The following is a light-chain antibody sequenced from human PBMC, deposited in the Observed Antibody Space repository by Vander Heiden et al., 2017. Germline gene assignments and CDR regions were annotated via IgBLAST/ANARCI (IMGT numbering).Light chain of an antibody. Sequence: QSALTQPASVSASPAQSITISCTGTSSDVGGYNYVSWYQQHPGKAPKLMIYEVSNRPSGVSNRFSGSKSGNTASLTISGLQAEDEADYYCSSYTSSSTVVFGGGTKLTVL. CDR1: SSDVGGYNY. CDR2: EVS. CDR3: SSYTSSSTVV. V-gene: IGLV2-14*01. J-gene: IGLJ2*01.